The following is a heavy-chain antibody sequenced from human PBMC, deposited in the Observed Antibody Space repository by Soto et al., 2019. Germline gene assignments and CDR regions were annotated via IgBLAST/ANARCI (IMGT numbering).Heavy chain of an antibody. CDR1: GYSFTSYD. Sequence: ASVKVSCKASGYSFTSYDINWVRQATGQGLEWMGWMNPNSGNTGYAQKFQGRVTMTRNTSISTAYMELSSLRSEDTAVYYCGRGATMVRGANNWFDPWGQGTLVTVSS. CDR3: GRGATMVRGANNWFDP. J-gene: IGHJ5*02. D-gene: IGHD3-10*01. CDR2: MNPNSGNT. V-gene: IGHV1-8*01.